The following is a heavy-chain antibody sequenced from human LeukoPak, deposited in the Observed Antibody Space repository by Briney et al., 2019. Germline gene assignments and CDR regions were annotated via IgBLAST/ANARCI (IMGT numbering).Heavy chain of an antibody. Sequence: GGSLRLSCAASGFTFSSSAMTWVRQAPGKGLEWVSSIYASGDPTYYADSVKGRFTVSRDNAKNTVYLQMNSLRAEDTAVYYCAKDISYWYFDVWGRGTLVTDSS. CDR3: AKDISYWYFDV. J-gene: IGHJ2*01. CDR1: GFTFSSSA. CDR2: IYASGDPT. V-gene: IGHV3-23*01.